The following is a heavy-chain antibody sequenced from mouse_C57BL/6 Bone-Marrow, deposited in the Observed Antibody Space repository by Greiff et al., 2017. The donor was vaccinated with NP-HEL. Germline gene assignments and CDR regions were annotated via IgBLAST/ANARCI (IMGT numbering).Heavy chain of an antibody. J-gene: IGHJ4*01. CDR1: GYTFTSYW. V-gene: IGHV1-50*01. Sequence: VQLQQPGAELVKPGASVKLSCKASGYTFTSYWMQWVKQRPGQGLEWIGELDPSDSYTNYNPKFKGKSTLTVDTASSTAYMQLSSLTSEDSAVYYYASRLLRGDYWGQGTSVTVSS. CDR3: ASRLLRGDY. CDR2: LDPSDSYT. D-gene: IGHD1-1*01.